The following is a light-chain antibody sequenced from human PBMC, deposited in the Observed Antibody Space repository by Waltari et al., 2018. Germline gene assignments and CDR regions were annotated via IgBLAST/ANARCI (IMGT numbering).Light chain of an antibody. V-gene: IGKV1D-13*01. Sequence: AIQLTQSPSSLSASVGDSVTITCRASQGISSALAWYQQKPGKAPKLLIYDASSLESGVPSRFSGSGSGTDFTLTISSLQPEDFATYYCQQFNNYPSTFGQGTRLEIK. CDR3: QQFNNYPST. J-gene: IGKJ5*01. CDR2: DAS. CDR1: QGISSA.